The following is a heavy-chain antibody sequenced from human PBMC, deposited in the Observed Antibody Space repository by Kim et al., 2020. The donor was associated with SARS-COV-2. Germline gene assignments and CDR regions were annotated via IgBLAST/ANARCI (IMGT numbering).Heavy chain of an antibody. CDR1: GFTFSSYA. V-gene: IGHV3-30-3*01. CDR3: ARAYEGGYYYGMDV. J-gene: IGHJ6*02. Sequence: GGSLRLSCAASGFTFSSYAMHWVRQAPGKGLEWVAVISYDGSNKYYADSVKGRFTISRDNSKNTLYLQMNSLRAEDTAVHYCARAYEGGYYYGMDVWGQG. CDR2: ISYDGSNK. D-gene: IGHD3-16*01.